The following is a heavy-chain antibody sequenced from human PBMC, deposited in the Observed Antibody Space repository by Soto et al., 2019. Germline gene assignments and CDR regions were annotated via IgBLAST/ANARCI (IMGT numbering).Heavy chain of an antibody. V-gene: IGHV3-33*01. J-gene: IGHJ4*02. CDR3: ARGSAGSESVVVVPAIDFYSFDT. CDR1: GFTLSSYG. Sequence: QVQLVESGGGVVQPGRSLRLSCAASGFTLSSYGMHWVRQAPGKGLEWVAVIWYDGDKKYDADSVKVRFTISRDESKNTVYLHMSSLRGEDTGVYYCARGSAGSESVVVVPAIDFYSFDTWGQGTLVSVSS. CDR2: IWYDGDKK. D-gene: IGHD2-15*01.